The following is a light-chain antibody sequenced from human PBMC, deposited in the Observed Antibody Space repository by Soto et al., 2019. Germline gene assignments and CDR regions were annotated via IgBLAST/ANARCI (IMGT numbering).Light chain of an antibody. CDR3: QQYNSYST. Sequence: DIQMTQSPSTLSASVGDRVTITCRASQSISSWLAWYQQKPGKAPKLLIYDASSLESGVPPRFSGSGSGTEFTLTISSLHSDDFATYSCQQYNSYSTFGQGT. J-gene: IGKJ1*01. V-gene: IGKV1-5*01. CDR2: DAS. CDR1: QSISSW.